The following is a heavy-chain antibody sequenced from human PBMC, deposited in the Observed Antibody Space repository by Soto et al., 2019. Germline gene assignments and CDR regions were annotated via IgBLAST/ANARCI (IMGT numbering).Heavy chain of an antibody. CDR1: GDSVSSNSAA. CDR3: AHSSPDYYYCGMDV. D-gene: IGHD6-13*01. V-gene: IGHV6-1*01. J-gene: IGHJ6*02. Sequence: TLSLTCAISGDSVSSNSAAWNWIRQSPSRGLEWLGRTYYRSKWYNDYAVSVKSRITINPDTSKNQFSLQLNSVTPEDTAVYYCAHSSPDYYYCGMDVWGQGTTVTVSS. CDR2: TYYRSKWYN.